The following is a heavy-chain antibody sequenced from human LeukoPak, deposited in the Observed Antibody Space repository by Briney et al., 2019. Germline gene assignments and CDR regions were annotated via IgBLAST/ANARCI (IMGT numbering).Heavy chain of an antibody. D-gene: IGHD3-22*01. CDR2: IYSDNT. Sequence: GGSLRLSCTVSGFTVSSNSMSWVRQAPGKGLEWVSFIYSDNTHYSDSVKGRFTISRDNSKNTLYLQMNSLRTEDTALYYCATAPYDSIGIFDYWGQGTLVTVSS. J-gene: IGHJ4*02. CDR3: ATAPYDSIGIFDY. V-gene: IGHV3-53*05. CDR1: GFTVSSNS.